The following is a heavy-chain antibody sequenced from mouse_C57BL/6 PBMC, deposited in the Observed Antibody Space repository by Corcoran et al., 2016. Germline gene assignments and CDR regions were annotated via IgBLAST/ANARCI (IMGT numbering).Heavy chain of an antibody. V-gene: IGHV9-3*01. J-gene: IGHJ3*01. CDR1: GYTFITYG. D-gene: IGHD2-5*01. CDR2: INTYSGVP. CDR3: ARWSNYSFAY. Sequence: QIQLVQSGPELKKPGETVKISCKASGYTFITYGMSWVKQAPGKGLKWMGWINTYSGVPTYADDFKGRFAFSLETSASTAYLQINNLKNEDTATYFCARWSNYSFAYWGQGTLVTVSA.